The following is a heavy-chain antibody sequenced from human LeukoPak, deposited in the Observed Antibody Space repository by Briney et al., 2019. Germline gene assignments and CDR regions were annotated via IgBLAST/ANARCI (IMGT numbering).Heavy chain of an antibody. J-gene: IGHJ4*02. Sequence: ASVKVSCKASGYTFTGHYMHWVRQAPGQGLEWMGWIKPDTGVTYYEQNFQGRFTMATDTSISTVYMELSSLRSDDTAVYYCARDNNWGPDYWGQGTLVTVSS. CDR3: ARDNNWGPDY. V-gene: IGHV1-2*02. CDR1: GYTFTGHY. D-gene: IGHD7-27*01. CDR2: IKPDTGVT.